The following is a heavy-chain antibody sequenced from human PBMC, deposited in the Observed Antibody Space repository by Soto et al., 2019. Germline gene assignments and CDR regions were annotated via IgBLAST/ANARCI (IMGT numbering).Heavy chain of an antibody. V-gene: IGHV4-39*01. CDR3: ARPTLRFDAFDI. CDR2: IYYSGST. J-gene: IGHJ3*02. CDR1: GGSISSSSYY. D-gene: IGHD4-17*01. Sequence: QLQLQESGPGLVKPSETLSLTCTVSGGSISSSSYYWGWIRQPPGKGLEWIGSIYYSGSTYYNPSLKSRVTISVDTSKNQFSLKLSSVTAADTAVYYCARPTLRFDAFDIWGQGTMVTVSS.